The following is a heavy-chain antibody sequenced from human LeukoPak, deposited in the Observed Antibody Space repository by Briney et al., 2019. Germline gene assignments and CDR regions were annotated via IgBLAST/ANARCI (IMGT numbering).Heavy chain of an antibody. CDR3: AKLGSLDYYDSSGYYSPLPYFDY. J-gene: IGHJ4*02. CDR2: ISYDGSNK. D-gene: IGHD3-22*01. Sequence: PGRSLGLSCAASGFTFSSYGMHWVRQAPGKGLEWVAVISYDGSNKYYADSVKGRFTISRDNSKNTLYLQMNSLRAEDTAVYYCAKLGSLDYYDSSGYYSPLPYFDYWGQGTLVTVSS. CDR1: GFTFSSYG. V-gene: IGHV3-30*18.